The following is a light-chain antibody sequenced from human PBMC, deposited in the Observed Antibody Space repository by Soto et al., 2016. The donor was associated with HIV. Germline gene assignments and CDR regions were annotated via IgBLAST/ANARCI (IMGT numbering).Light chain of an antibody. CDR3: NSRDSISNLVI. Sequence: SYVLTQAPSVSVAPGKTARISCGGNNIGSKSVHWYQQKPGQAPILVIFGHNNRPSGIPDRFSGSSSGNTASLTITGAQAEDEADYYCNSRDSISNLVIFGGGTKLTVL. CDR2: GHN. CDR1: NIGSKS. V-gene: IGLV3-21*01. J-gene: IGLJ2*01.